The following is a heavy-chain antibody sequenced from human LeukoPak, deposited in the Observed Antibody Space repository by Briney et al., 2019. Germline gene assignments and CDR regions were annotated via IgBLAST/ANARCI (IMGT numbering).Heavy chain of an antibody. CDR1: GFTFSSYA. CDR3: AKVGGTVIV. J-gene: IGHJ4*02. Sequence: GGSLRLSCAASGFTFSSYAMSWVRQAPGKGLECISGFSGSGGSTYYADSVKGRFTISRDNSKNTLYLQMNSLRAEDTAVYYCAKVGGTVIVWGQGTLVTVSS. V-gene: IGHV3-23*01. CDR2: FSGSGGST. D-gene: IGHD3-22*01.